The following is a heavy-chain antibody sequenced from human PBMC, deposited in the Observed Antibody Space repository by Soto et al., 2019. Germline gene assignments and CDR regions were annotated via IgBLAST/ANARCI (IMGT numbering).Heavy chain of an antibody. J-gene: IGHJ4*02. Sequence: EVQLVESGGGLVQPGGSLRLSCEASGFSITNTWMHLGRQAPGKGLEWVGRVKSKADGGTADYAAPVKGRFTVSRDDSKSTQYLQINSLKMEDTAVYYCNSYPDFWGGHTPLWGQGTLVTVSS. CDR3: NSYPDFWGGHTPL. D-gene: IGHD3-3*01. CDR1: GFSITNTW. CDR2: VKSKADGGTA. V-gene: IGHV3-15*07.